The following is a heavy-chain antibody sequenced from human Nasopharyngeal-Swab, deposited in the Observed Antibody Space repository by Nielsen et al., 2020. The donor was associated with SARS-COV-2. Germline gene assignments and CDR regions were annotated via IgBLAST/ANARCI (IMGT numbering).Heavy chain of an antibody. Sequence: GESLKISCAASGFTLSDYYMAWIRQAPGKGLEWLSYISSSGITIYYADSVKGRFTISRDNAKNSLFLQMNSLRAEDTAVYYCARGPQVPAGNGWYWFDPWGQGTLVTVSS. J-gene: IGHJ5*02. CDR3: ARGPQVPAGNGWYWFDP. D-gene: IGHD6-19*01. V-gene: IGHV3-11*04. CDR1: GFTLSDYY. CDR2: ISSSGITI.